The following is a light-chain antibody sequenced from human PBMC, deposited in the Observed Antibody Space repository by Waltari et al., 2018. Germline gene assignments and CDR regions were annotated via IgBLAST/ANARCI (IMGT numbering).Light chain of an antibody. CDR1: SSDVGGYNY. V-gene: IGLV2-8*01. CDR3: SSYAGSNNYV. CDR2: EVS. J-gene: IGLJ1*01. Sequence: QSALTQPPSASGSPGQSVTISCTGTSSDVGGYNYVAWYQHHPGKAPKLMIYEVSKRPSGVPDRFSASKSGSTASLTVSGLQAEDEADYYCSSYAGSNNYVFGTGTKVTVL.